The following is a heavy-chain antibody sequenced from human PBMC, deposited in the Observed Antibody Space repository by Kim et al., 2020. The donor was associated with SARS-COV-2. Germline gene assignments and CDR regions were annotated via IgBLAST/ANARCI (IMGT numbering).Heavy chain of an antibody. Sequence: GGSLRLSCAASGFTFSSYGMHWVRQAPGKGLEWVAVISYDGSNKYYADSVKGRFTISRDNSKNTLYLQMNSLRAEDTAVYYCAREDRGWFGELTPANYGMDVWGQGTTVTVSS. CDR2: ISYDGSNK. J-gene: IGHJ6*02. CDR1: GFTFSSYG. CDR3: AREDRGWFGELTPANYGMDV. D-gene: IGHD3-10*01. V-gene: IGHV3-33*05.